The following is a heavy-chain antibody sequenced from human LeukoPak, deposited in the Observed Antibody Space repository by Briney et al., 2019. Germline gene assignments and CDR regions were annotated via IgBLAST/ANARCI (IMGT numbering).Heavy chain of an antibody. CDR3: ARESGGYDSSGYLFDY. CDR1: GGSISSYY. J-gene: IGHJ4*02. CDR2: IYYSGST. V-gene: IGHV4-59*01. D-gene: IGHD3-22*01. Sequence: SETLSLTCTVSGGSISSYYWSWIRQPPGKGLEWIGYIYYSGSTNYNPSLKSRVTISVDTSKNQFSLKLSSVTAADTAVYYCARESGGYDSSGYLFDYWGQGTLVTVSS.